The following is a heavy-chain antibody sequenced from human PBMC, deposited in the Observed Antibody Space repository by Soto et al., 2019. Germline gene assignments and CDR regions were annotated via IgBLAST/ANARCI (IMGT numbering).Heavy chain of an antibody. V-gene: IGHV3-30*18. CDR1: GFTFSSYG. CDR2: ISYDGSNK. J-gene: IGHJ6*02. D-gene: IGHD3-3*01. Sequence: QVQLVESGGGVVQPGRSLRLSCAASGFTFSSYGMHWVRQAPGKGLEWVAVISYDGSNKYYADSVKGRFTISRDNSKNTLYLQMNSLRAEDTAVYYCAKARFLEWLQLPYYYYGMDVWGQGTTVTVSS. CDR3: AKARFLEWLQLPYYYYGMDV.